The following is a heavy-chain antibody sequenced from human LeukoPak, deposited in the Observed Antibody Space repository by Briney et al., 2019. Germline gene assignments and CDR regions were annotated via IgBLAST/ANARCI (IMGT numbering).Heavy chain of an antibody. CDR2: ISSSRSYI. V-gene: IGHV3-21*01. J-gene: IGHJ4*02. Sequence: PGGSLRLSCAASGFTFSDHYMDWVRQAPGKGLEWVSSISSSRSYIYYADSVKGRVTISRDNAKNSLYLQMNSLRAEDTAVYYCARDSSGYYDFDYWGQGTLVTVSS. CDR3: ARDSSGYYDFDY. D-gene: IGHD3-22*01. CDR1: GFTFSDHY.